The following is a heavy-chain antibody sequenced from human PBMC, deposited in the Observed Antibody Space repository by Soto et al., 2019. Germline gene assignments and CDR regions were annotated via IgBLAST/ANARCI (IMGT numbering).Heavy chain of an antibody. V-gene: IGHV4-34*01. CDR2: INHSGST. CDR3: ARGLEYSSGWYIWFDP. J-gene: IGHJ5*02. CDR1: GGSFSGYY. Sequence: QVQLQQWGAGLLKPSETLSLTCAVYGGSFSGYYWSWIRQPPGKGLVWIGKINHSGSTNYNPSLKSRVTISVDTSKNQFSLKLSSVTAADTAVYSCARGLEYSSGWYIWFDPWGQGTLVVVSS. D-gene: IGHD6-19*01.